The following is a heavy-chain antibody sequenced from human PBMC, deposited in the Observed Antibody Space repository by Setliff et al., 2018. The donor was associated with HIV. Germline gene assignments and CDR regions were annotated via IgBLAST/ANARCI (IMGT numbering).Heavy chain of an antibody. CDR1: GGSVSMSSYY. CDR2: IYYDGRT. J-gene: IGHJ4*02. Sequence: PSETLSLTCTVSGGSVSMSSYYWGWIRQPTGKGLEWIGTIYYDGRTQYNPSFKSRVTISVDTSRNQFSVRLISVTAADAAVYYCVRMESTRPPRGLDYWGQGAQVTVSS. V-gene: IGHV4-39*01. D-gene: IGHD6-6*01. CDR3: VRMESTRPPRGLDY.